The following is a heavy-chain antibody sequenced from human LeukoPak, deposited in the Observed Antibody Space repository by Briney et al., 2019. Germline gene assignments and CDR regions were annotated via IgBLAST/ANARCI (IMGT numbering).Heavy chain of an antibody. J-gene: IGHJ3*02. CDR2: KYYSGST. V-gene: IGHV4-59*01. CDR1: GGSISSYY. CDR3: AGRLWRRDGYNLSAFDI. Sequence: AETLSLTCTVSGGSISSYYWNWIRQPPGKGLEWIGYKYYSGSTNYNPSLKSRVTISVDTSKNQFSLKLSSVTAADTAVYYCAGRLWRRDGYNLSAFDIWGQGTMVTVSS. D-gene: IGHD5-24*01.